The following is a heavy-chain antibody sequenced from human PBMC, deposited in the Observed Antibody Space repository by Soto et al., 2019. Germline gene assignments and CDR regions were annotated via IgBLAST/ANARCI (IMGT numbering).Heavy chain of an antibody. CDR2: SYFTGSA. D-gene: IGHD1-26*01. V-gene: IGHV4-31*03. J-gene: IGHJ5*02. Sequence: QVQLRESGPGLVKPSQALSLVCSVSGDSITSGGYYWTWFRQRPGKGLEWIVYSYFTGSAYYNPSLKSRITMSVDTSKKQFSLRLSSVTAADTAFYYCSRERVLRSGWFDPWCQGTLVTVSS. CDR3: SRERVLRSGWFDP. CDR1: GDSITSGGYY.